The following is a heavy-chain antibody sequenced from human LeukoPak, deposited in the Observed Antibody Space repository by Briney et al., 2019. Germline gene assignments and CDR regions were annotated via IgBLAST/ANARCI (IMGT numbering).Heavy chain of an antibody. V-gene: IGHV1-2*02. Sequence: ASVKVSCKASGYTFTGYYMHWVRQAPGQGLEWMGWINPNSGVTNYAQKFQGRVTMTRDTSISTAYMELSRLRSDDTAVYYCNAYSSSPDDAFDIWGQGTMVTVSS. CDR1: GYTFTGYY. D-gene: IGHD6-6*01. J-gene: IGHJ3*02. CDR3: NAYSSSPDDAFDI. CDR2: INPNSGVT.